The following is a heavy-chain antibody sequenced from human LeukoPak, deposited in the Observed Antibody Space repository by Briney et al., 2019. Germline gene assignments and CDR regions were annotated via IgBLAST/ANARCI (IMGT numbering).Heavy chain of an antibody. CDR1: GGSFSGYY. V-gene: IGHV4-34*01. CDR3: ARVTDSGSYYFDY. Sequence: SETLSLTCAVYGGSFSGYYWSWIRQPPGKGLEWIGEINHGGSTNYNPSLKSRVTISVDTSKNQFSLKLSSVTAADTAVYYCARVTDSGSYYFDYWGQGTLVTVSS. CDR2: INHGGST. D-gene: IGHD1-26*01. J-gene: IGHJ4*02.